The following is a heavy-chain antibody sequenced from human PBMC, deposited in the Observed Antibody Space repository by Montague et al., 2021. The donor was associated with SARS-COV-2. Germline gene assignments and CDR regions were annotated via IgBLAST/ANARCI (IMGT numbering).Heavy chain of an antibody. Sequence: SETLSLTCAVYGGSFSRYYWSWIRQPPGKGLEWIGEISQSGNTKYNPSLQSRVSISLDTSRNQFSLKVRSVTAADTAIYYCARLGDGIVPSPILGPGPYYSLYYMDVWGKGTTVTVSS. CDR2: ISQSGNT. D-gene: IGHD2-2*02. J-gene: IGHJ6*03. CDR1: GGSFSRYY. CDR3: ARLGDGIVPSPILGPGPYYSLYYMDV. V-gene: IGHV4-34*01.